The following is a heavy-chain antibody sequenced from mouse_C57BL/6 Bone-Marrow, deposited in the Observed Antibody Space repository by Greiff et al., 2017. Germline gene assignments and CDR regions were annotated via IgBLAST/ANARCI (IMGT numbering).Heavy chain of an antibody. V-gene: IGHV14-4*01. CDR1: GFNIKDDY. CDR2: IDPENGDT. Sequence: EVKLMESGAELVRPGASVKLSCTASGFNIKDDYMHWVKQRPEQGLEWIGWIDPENGDTEYASKFQGKATITADTSSNTAYLQLSSLTSEDTAVYYCTTGGRGFDYWGQGTTLTVSS. D-gene: IGHD3-3*01. CDR3: TTGGRGFDY. J-gene: IGHJ2*01.